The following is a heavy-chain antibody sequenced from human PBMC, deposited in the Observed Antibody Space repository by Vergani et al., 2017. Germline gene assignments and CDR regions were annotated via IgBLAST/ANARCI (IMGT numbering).Heavy chain of an antibody. Sequence: QLHLQASGPGLVKPSETLSPTCTVSGASVNSYYWSWIRQPPGKGLEWMGYVSFRGDTLYDPSVKGRMTISLNTSKNQFSLTLTSVTAADTAVYYCASDTHSGQRADRWGQGILVTVTS. V-gene: IGHV4-59*02. CDR1: GASVNSYY. CDR3: ASDTHSGQRADR. CDR2: VSFRGDT. J-gene: IGHJ5*02. D-gene: IGHD6-19*01.